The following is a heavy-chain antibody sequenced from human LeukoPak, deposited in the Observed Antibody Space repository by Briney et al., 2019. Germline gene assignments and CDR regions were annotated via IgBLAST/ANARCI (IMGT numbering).Heavy chain of an antibody. CDR2: IDPSDSYT. Sequence: GESLKISCKGSGYSFTSYWISWVRQMPGKGLEWMGRIDPSDSYTNYSPSFQGHVTISADKSISTAYLQWSSLKASDTAMYYCARHDHGDLLNYYGMDVWGKGTTVTVSS. D-gene: IGHD4-17*01. V-gene: IGHV5-10-1*01. CDR1: GYSFTSYW. CDR3: ARHDHGDLLNYYGMDV. J-gene: IGHJ6*04.